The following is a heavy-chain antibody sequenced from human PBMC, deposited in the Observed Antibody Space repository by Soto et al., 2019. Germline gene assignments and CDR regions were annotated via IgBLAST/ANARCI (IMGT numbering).Heavy chain of an antibody. D-gene: IGHD3-10*01. CDR3: VRAGHVFDVHYYGMDL. J-gene: IGHJ6*02. CDR1: GFTFNAYS. CDR2: ISSSGTYI. V-gene: IGHV3-21*01. Sequence: GVVRLSCEPSGFTFNAYSMDWVRQAPEKGLEWVSSISSSGTYIYYADSVKGRFAISRDNANNVMYLQMDTLRAEDTAVYYCVRAGHVFDVHYYGMDLWGQGTTVTVSS.